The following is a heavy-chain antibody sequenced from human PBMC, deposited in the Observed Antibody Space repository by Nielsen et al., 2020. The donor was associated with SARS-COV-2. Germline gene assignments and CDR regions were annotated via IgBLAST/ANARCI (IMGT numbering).Heavy chain of an antibody. D-gene: IGHD2-15*01. J-gene: IGHJ4*02. CDR3: ARVGYCSGGSCYFDY. CDR2: INHSGST. Sequence: SETLSLTCAVYGGSFSGYYWSWIRQPPGKGLEWIGEINHSGSTNFNPSLKSRVTISAGTSKNQFSLKLSSVTAADTAVYYCARVGYCSGGSCYFDYWGQGTLVTVSS. V-gene: IGHV4-34*01. CDR1: GGSFSGYY.